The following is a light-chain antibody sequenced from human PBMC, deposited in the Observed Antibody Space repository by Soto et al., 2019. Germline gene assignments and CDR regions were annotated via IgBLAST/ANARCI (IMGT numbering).Light chain of an antibody. CDR3: QQRDSTPRGT. CDR2: AAS. V-gene: IGKV1-39*01. Sequence: DIQMTQSPSSLSASVGDRVTITCRASQSISSYLNGYQQKPGKAPKLRIYAASSLQSGVPSRFSGSGSGTDFTLTISSLQPEDFATYYGQQRDSTPRGTFGQGTKLEIK. CDR1: QSISSY. J-gene: IGKJ2*02.